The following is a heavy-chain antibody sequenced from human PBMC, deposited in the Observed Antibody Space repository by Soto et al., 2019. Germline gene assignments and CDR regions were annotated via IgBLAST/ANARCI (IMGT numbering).Heavy chain of an antibody. D-gene: IGHD3-10*01. V-gene: IGHV4-31*03. CDR3: ARGKWRDGSGSSGTNWFDP. J-gene: IGHJ5*02. CDR2: IYYSGST. CDR1: GGSISSGGYY. Sequence: SETLSLTCTVSGGSISSGGYYWSWIRQHPGKGLEWIGYIYYSGSTYYNPSLKSRVTISVDTSKNQFSLKLSSVTAADTAVYYCARGKWRDGSGSSGTNWFDPWGQGTLVT.